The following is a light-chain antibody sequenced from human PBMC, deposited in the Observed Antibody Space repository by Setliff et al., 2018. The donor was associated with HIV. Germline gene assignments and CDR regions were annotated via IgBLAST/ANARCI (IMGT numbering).Light chain of an antibody. J-gene: IGLJ1*01. V-gene: IGLV2-14*03. CDR1: SSDIGAYNY. CDR2: DVR. Sequence: QSVLAQPASVSGSPGQSITISCTGTSSDIGAYNYVSWYQQHPGKAPKVMIYDVRKRPSGVSNRFSGSKSGNTASLTISGLQAEDEADYYCSSYVNINTLVFGTGTKVTVL. CDR3: SSYVNINTLV.